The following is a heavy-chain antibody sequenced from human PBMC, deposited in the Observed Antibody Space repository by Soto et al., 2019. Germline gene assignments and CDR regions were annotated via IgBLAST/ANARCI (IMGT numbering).Heavy chain of an antibody. CDR3: ARDRLRYNWNDFPYYYYGMDV. CDR1: GFTFSSYA. Sequence: QVQLVESGGGVVQPGRSLRLSCAASGFTFSSYAMHWVRQAPGKGLEWVAVISYDGSNKYYADSVKGRFTISRDNSKNTLYLQMNSLCAEDTAVYYCARDRLRYNWNDFPYYYYGMDVWGQGITVTVSS. J-gene: IGHJ6*02. D-gene: IGHD1-1*01. V-gene: IGHV3-30-3*01. CDR2: ISYDGSNK.